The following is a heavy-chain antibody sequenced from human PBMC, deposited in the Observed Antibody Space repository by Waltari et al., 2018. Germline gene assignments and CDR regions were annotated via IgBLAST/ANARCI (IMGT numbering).Heavy chain of an antibody. CDR2: IYHSGRT. V-gene: IGHV4-38-2*02. Sequence: QVQLQESGPGLVKPSETLSLTCTVSGYSISSGYYWGWIRQPPGKGLEWIGSIYHSGRTYYNPSLKSRVTISVDTSKNQFSLKLSSVTAADTAVYYCVRGGSYGSAFDIWGQGTMVTVSS. CDR1: GYSISSGYY. CDR3: VRGGSYGSAFDI. D-gene: IGHD1-26*01. J-gene: IGHJ3*02.